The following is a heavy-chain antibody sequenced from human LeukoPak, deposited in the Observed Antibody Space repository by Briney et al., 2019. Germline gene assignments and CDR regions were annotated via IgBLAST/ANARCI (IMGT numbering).Heavy chain of an antibody. CDR2: ISGSGGST. CDR3: AKRYYYDSSGYYYGISMVATTREATFDY. V-gene: IGHV3-23*01. D-gene: IGHD3-22*01. Sequence: GGSLRLSCAASGFTFSSYAMSWVRQAPGKGLEWVSAISGSGGSTYYADSVKGRFTISRDNSKNTLYLQMNSLRAEDTAVYYCAKRYYYDSSGYYYGISMVATTREATFDYWGQGTLVTVSS. CDR1: GFTFSSYA. J-gene: IGHJ4*02.